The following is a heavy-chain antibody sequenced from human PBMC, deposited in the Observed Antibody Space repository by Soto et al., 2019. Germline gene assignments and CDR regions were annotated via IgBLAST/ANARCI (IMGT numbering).Heavy chain of an antibody. CDR3: AKVDCSSTSCYAGFVLYYYYGMDV. Sequence: GGSLRLSCAASGFTFSSYAMSWVRQAPGKGLEWVSAISGSGGSTYYADSVKGRFTISRDNSKNTLYLQMNSLRAEDTAVYYCAKVDCSSTSCYAGFVLYYYYGMDVWGQGTTVTVSS. D-gene: IGHD2-2*01. CDR2: ISGSGGST. CDR1: GFTFSSYA. V-gene: IGHV3-23*01. J-gene: IGHJ6*02.